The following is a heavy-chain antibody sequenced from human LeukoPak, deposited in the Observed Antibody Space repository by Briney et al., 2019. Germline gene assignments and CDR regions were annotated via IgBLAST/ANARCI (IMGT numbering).Heavy chain of an antibody. J-gene: IGHJ4*02. Sequence: ASVKVSCKASGYTFTSYGISWVRQAPGQGLEWMGIINPSGGRTNYAQKFEGRVIVTRDTSTSRVYMELYSLRSEDTAVYYCARGGRDYGDFLAGHWGQGTLVTVSS. CDR2: INPSGGRT. D-gene: IGHD4-17*01. CDR1: GYTFTSYG. CDR3: ARGGRDYGDFLAGH. V-gene: IGHV1-46*01.